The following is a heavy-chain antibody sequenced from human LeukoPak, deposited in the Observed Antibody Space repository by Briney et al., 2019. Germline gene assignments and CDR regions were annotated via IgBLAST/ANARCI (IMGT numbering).Heavy chain of an antibody. CDR3: ARVGGDDSTGHYSVAY. D-gene: IGHD3-22*01. V-gene: IGHV4-38-2*01. Sequence: SGTLSLTCAVSGYSITSTYWWGCIRQTPERGLEWIWSLHHSGSTSYTPSLKSRVTISVDTSKNQFPLRRSSVTAADTAVYYCARVGGDDSTGHYSVAYWGQGPLVTVSS. CDR2: LHHSGST. CDR1: GYSITSTYW. J-gene: IGHJ4*02.